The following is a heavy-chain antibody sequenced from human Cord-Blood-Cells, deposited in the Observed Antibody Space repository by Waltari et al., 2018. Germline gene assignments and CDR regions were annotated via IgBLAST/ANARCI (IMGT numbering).Heavy chain of an antibody. Sequence: QVQLVQSGAEVKKPGASVKVSCKASGYTFTGYYMHWVRQAPGQGLEWIGWSNPNSGGTTYAQKFQGRVTMTRDTSISTAYMELSRLRSDDTAVYYCARDQGSSCYDYWGQGTLVTVSS. CDR3: ARDQGSSCYDY. J-gene: IGHJ4*02. CDR2: SNPNSGGT. CDR1: GYTFTGYY. D-gene: IGHD2-2*01. V-gene: IGHV1-2*02.